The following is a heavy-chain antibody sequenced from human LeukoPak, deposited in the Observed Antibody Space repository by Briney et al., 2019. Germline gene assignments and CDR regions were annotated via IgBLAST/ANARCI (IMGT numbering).Heavy chain of an antibody. CDR1: GGSFSGYY. Sequence: ETLXXXCAVYGGSFSGYYWSWIRQPPGKGLEWIGEINHSGSTNYNPSLKSRVTISVDTSKNQFSLKLSSVTAADTAVYYCAXXXXXKXXXRAXRYYDSSGHFDYWGQGTLVTVSS. V-gene: IGHV4-34*01. D-gene: IGHD3-22*01. CDR2: INHSGST. J-gene: IGHJ4*02. CDR3: AXXXXXKXXXRAXRYYDSSGHFDY.